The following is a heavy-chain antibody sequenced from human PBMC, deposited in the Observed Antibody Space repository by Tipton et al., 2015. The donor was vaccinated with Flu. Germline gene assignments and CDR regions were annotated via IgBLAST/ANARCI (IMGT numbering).Heavy chain of an antibody. V-gene: IGHV4-38-2*02. D-gene: IGHD5-18*01. CDR1: GDSMRSDYF. Sequence: TLSLTCTVSGDSMRSDYFWGWIRQAPGKGLEWIGNIHYSGSPHYNPSLKSRVTISVDTSKNQFSLKLSSVTAADTAVYYCARGVSGGYSYGYYFDYWGQGTLVTVSS. CDR2: IHYSGSP. J-gene: IGHJ4*02. CDR3: ARGVSGGYSYGYYFDY.